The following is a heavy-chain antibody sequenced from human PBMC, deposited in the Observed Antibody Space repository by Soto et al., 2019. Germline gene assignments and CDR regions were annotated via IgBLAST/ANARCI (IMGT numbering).Heavy chain of an antibody. CDR3: ARGGLQHALDD. Sequence: EVQLVESGGGLVQPGGSLRLSCAASGFTFSNYWMYWVRQAPGKWLVWVSRVNNDGTDTTHADSVKGRFTISRDNAENTLYLQMNSLRAEDTAVYYCARGGLQHALDDWGQGSTVTVSS. CDR2: VNNDGTDT. V-gene: IGHV3-74*03. D-gene: IGHD6-13*01. CDR1: GFTFSNYW. J-gene: IGHJ6*02.